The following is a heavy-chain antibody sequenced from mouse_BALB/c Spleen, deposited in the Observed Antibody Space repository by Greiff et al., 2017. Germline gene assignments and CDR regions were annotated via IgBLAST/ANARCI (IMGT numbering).Heavy chain of an antibody. CDR1: GFTFSSYT. V-gene: IGHV5-6-4*01. Sequence: EVKLQESGGGLVKPGGSLKLSCAASGFTFSSYTMSWVRQTPEKRLEWVATISSGGSYTYYPDSVKGRFTISRDNAKNTLYMKMSSLNSEDTAMYYCTRDWDWYFDVWGAGTTVTVSS. D-gene: IGHD4-1*01. CDR3: TRDWDWYFDV. CDR2: ISSGGSYT. J-gene: IGHJ1*01.